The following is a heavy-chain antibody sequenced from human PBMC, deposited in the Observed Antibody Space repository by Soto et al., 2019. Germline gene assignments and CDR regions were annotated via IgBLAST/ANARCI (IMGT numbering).Heavy chain of an antibody. D-gene: IGHD3-9*01. Sequence: SETLSLTCTVSGGSISSYYWSWIWQPAGKGLEWIGYIYYSGSTNYNPSLKSRVTISVDTSKNQFSLKLSSVTAADTAVYYCTRAAPYYDILTGSHYYGMDVWGQGTTVTVSS. CDR2: IYYSGST. CDR3: TRAAPYYDILTGSHYYGMDV. J-gene: IGHJ6*02. CDR1: GGSISSYY. V-gene: IGHV4-59*01.